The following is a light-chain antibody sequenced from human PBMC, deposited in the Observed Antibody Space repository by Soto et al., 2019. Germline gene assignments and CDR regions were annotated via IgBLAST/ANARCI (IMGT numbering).Light chain of an antibody. V-gene: IGKV3-20*01. J-gene: IGKJ1*01. Sequence: EIVLTQSPGTLSLSPGERATLSCRASQSVSSNYLAWYQHKPGQAPRLLISDASNRATGIPDRFTGSGSGTDFTLTISRLESEDFAVYYCQQSGTSPRTFGQGTKVEIK. CDR3: QQSGTSPRT. CDR1: QSVSSNY. CDR2: DAS.